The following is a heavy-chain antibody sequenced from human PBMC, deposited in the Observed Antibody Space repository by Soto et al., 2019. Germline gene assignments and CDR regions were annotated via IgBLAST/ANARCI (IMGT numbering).Heavy chain of an antibody. CDR3: ATSRRGYNKWFDP. CDR2: ISYDGRNE. CDR1: GFTFSSYA. V-gene: IGHV3-30-3*02. J-gene: IGHJ5*02. D-gene: IGHD3-16*02. Sequence: PGGSLRLSCAASGFTFSSYAMHWVRQAPGKGLEWVAVISYDGRNEHYADSVKGQFTISRDNSKNTLSLKMNSLRAEDTAVYYCATSRRGYNKWFDPWGQGTLVPVSS.